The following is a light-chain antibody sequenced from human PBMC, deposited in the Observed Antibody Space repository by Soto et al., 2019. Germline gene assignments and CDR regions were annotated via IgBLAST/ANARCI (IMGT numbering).Light chain of an antibody. V-gene: IGLV2-8*01. CDR2: VAI. CDR1: SSDVGVYNY. CDR3: SSYAGSNKSV. Sequence: QSALTQPPAASVTPGQSVSISCTGTSSDVGVYNYVSCYQQHPGKAPKLIIYVAIKRPSEVPDRFLGSKSGNTASLTVSGLQPEDEADSYCSSYAGSNKSVFGTGTKVTVL. J-gene: IGLJ1*01.